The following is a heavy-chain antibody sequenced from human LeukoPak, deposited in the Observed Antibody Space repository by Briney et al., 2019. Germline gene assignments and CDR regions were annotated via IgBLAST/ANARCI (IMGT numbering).Heavy chain of an antibody. D-gene: IGHD7-27*01. CDR3: ARAGVTNQLGQTYWYFDL. CDR1: GFTFSSYG. J-gene: IGHJ2*01. V-gene: IGHV3-7*01. Sequence: GGSLRLSCAASGFTFSSYGMTWVRQAPGKGLEWVAKIQKDGSESYYVDSMEGRFTISRDKAENSLYLQMHSLRAEDTAVYSCARAGVTNQLGQTYWYFDLWGRGTLVTVSS. CDR2: IQKDGSES.